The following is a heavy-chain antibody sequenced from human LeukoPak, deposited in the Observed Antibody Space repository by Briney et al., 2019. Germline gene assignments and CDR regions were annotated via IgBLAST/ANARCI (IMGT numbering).Heavy chain of an antibody. CDR3: AREAYNWNPNDAFDI. J-gene: IGHJ3*02. CDR1: GGSISSYY. V-gene: IGHV4-59*01. CDR2: IYYSGST. D-gene: IGHD1-1*01. Sequence: PSETLSLTCTVSGGSISSYYWSWIRQPPGKGLEWIGYIYYSGSTNYNPSLKSRVTISVDTSKNQFSLKLSSVTAADTAVYYCAREAYNWNPNDAFDIWGQGTMVTVSS.